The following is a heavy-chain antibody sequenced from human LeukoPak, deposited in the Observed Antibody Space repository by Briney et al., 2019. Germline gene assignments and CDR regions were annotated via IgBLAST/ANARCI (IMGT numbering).Heavy chain of an antibody. D-gene: IGHD1-1*01. CDR1: GFTFSDYY. CDR2: ISSSGSTI. J-gene: IGHJ4*02. Sequence: KTGGSLRLSCAASGFTFSDYYMSWIRQAPGKGLEWVSYISSSGSTIYYADSVKGRFTISRDNAKNSLYLQMNSLRAEDTAVYYCARDRKWMERRDYWGQGTLVTVSS. CDR3: ARDRKWMERRDY. V-gene: IGHV3-11*01.